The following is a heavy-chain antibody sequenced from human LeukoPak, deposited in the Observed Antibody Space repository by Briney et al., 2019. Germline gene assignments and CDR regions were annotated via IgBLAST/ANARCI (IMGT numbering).Heavy chain of an antibody. Sequence: GRSLRLSCAASGFTFDDYAMHWVRQAPGKGLEWVSGISWNSGSIGYADSVKGRFTISRDNAKNSLYLQMNSLRAEETALYYGEKDMASGSPPFYYCYSYGRDVWGQGTTVTVSS. V-gene: IGHV3-9*01. J-gene: IGHJ6*02. CDR1: GFTFDDYA. CDR3: EKDMASGSPPFYYCYSYGRDV. D-gene: IGHD3-3*01. CDR2: ISWNSGSI.